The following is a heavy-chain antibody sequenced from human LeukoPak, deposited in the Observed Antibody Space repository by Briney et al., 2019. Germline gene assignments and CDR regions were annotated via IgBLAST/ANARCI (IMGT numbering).Heavy chain of an antibody. Sequence: SETLSLTCAVYDGSFSGYYWSWIRQPPGKGLERIGEINHSGSTNYNPSLKSRVTISVDTSKNQFSLKLSSVTAADTAVYYCARGKIWTTMVRGDAHFDYWGQGTLVTVSS. CDR1: DGSFSGYY. V-gene: IGHV4-34*01. CDR2: INHSGST. D-gene: IGHD3-10*01. CDR3: ARGKIWTTMVRGDAHFDY. J-gene: IGHJ4*02.